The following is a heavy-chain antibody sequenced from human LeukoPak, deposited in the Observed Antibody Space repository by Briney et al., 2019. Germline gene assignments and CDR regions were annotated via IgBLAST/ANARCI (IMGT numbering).Heavy chain of an antibody. Sequence: GGSLRLSRAASGFTFSSYEMNWVRQAPGKGLEWVSYISSSGSTIYYADSVKGRFTISRDNAKNSLYLQMNSLRAEDTAVYYCARDNRLWFGELGFGYWGQGTLVTVSS. CDR1: GFTFSSYE. D-gene: IGHD3-10*01. V-gene: IGHV3-48*03. CDR3: ARDNRLWFGELGFGY. CDR2: ISSSGSTI. J-gene: IGHJ4*02.